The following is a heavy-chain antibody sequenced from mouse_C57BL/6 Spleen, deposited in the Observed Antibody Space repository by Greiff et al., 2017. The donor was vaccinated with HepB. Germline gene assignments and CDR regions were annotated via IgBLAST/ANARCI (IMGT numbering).Heavy chain of an antibody. Sequence: VQLKESGPELVKPGASVKISCKASGYSFTGYYMNWVKQSPEKSLEWIGEINPSTGGTTYNQKFKAKATLTVDKSSSTAYMQLKSLTSEDSAVYYCARSDHYYGSSYAYWCQGTLVTVSA. V-gene: IGHV1-42*01. D-gene: IGHD1-1*01. CDR2: INPSTGGT. CDR3: ARSDHYYGSSYAY. J-gene: IGHJ3*01. CDR1: GYSFTGYY.